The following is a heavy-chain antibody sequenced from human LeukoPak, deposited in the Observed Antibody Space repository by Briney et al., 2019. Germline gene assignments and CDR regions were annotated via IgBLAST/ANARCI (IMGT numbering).Heavy chain of an antibody. CDR3: LGLYDFWTDY. J-gene: IGHJ4*02. D-gene: IGHD3/OR15-3a*01. CDR1: GFTFSSYG. CDR2: ISYDGGNK. V-gene: IGHV3-30*03. Sequence: GGSLRLSCAASGFTFSSYGMHWVRQAPGKGLEWVAVISYDGGNKYYADSVKGRFTISRDNSKNTLYLQMNSLRAEDTAVYYCLGLYDFWTDYWGQGTLVTVSS.